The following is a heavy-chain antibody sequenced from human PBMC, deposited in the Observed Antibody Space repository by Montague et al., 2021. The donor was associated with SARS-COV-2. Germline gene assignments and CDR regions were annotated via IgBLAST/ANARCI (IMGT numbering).Heavy chain of an antibody. V-gene: IGHV4-39*01. CDR1: GGSIRSSSYY. D-gene: IGHD3-22*01. CDR2: LYYSGST. CDR3: ARQEYDYDSSGYGWMDWFDP. Sequence: SETLSLTCTVSGGSIRSSSYYWGWIRQPPGKGLEWIGSLYYSGSTYYSPSLKIRVTISVDTSKNQFSLKLSSVTAADTAVYYCARQEYDYDSSGYGWMDWFDPWGQGTLVTVSS. J-gene: IGHJ5*02.